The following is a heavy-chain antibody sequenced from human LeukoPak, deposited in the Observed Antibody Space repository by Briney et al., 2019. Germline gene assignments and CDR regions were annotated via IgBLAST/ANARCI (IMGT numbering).Heavy chain of an antibody. CDR3: AKVRLQPSYYFDL. CDR1: GFTVSSNY. D-gene: IGHD5-18*01. V-gene: IGHV3-53*01. J-gene: IGHJ4*02. CDR2: IFSGAGT. Sequence: GGSLRLSCAASGFTVSSNYMSWVRQAPGKGLEWVSAIFSGAGTSYADSVKGRFTISRDNSKNTLYLQMNSLRAEDTAIYYCAKVRLQPSYYFDLWGQGTLVTVSS.